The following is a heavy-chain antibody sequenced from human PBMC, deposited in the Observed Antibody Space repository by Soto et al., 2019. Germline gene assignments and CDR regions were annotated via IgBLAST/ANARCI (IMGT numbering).Heavy chain of an antibody. D-gene: IGHD4-4*01. CDR3: AKALEATTGPMDV. J-gene: IGHJ6*02. Sequence: PGGSLRLSCAASGFTLSSYGMHWVRQAPGKGLEWVAVISYDGSNKYYADSVKGRFTISRDNSENTLYLQMNSLRAEDTAVYYCAKALEATTGPMDVWGQGTTVTVSS. CDR2: ISYDGSNK. V-gene: IGHV3-30*18. CDR1: GFTLSSYG.